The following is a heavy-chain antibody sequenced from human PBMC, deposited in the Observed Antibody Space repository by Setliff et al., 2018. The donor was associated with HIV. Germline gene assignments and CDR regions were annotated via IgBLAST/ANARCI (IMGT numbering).Heavy chain of an antibody. Sequence: PGGSLRLSCVGSGFNFDSDIMMWVRQAPGKGPEWVSAITQNAFRTSYADSVRGRFTISTDNSENTLYLQMNSLRADDTAVYYCARDRDGRGDTFDIWGQGTMVTVSS. D-gene: IGHD1-26*01. CDR1: GFNFDSDI. CDR2: ITQNAFRT. CDR3: ARDRDGRGDTFDI. J-gene: IGHJ3*02. V-gene: IGHV3-23*01.